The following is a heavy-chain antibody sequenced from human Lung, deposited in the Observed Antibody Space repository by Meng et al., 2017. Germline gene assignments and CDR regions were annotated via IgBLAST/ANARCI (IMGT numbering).Heavy chain of an antibody. CDR3: AREKSPGHFDY. CDR2: INPDDGGT. Sequence: QVQLVQSGADVKKPGASVILSCKASGYTFTTYFLHWVRQAHGQGLEWVGTINPDDGGTNYALILQGRVSMDRDTSTSTVFLELSSLKSGDTAVYYCAREKSPGHFDYWGQGTLVTVSS. CDR1: GYTFTTYF. V-gene: IGHV1-46*01. J-gene: IGHJ4*02.